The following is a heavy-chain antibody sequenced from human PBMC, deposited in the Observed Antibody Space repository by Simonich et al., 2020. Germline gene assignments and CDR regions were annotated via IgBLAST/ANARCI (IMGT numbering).Heavy chain of an antibody. V-gene: IGHV2-5*02. CDR2: IYWDDNK. CDR1: GFSLSTRGVG. J-gene: IGHJ3*02. D-gene: IGHD3-10*01. Sequence: QITLKDSVPPLVKPTQTPTLTCTFSGFSLSTRGVGVGWIRQPPGKALEWLAIIYWDDNKRYSPSLKSRLTITKDTSKNLVVLTMTNMDPVDTATYYCAHKLSGWFGERDAFDIWGQGTMVTVSS. CDR3: AHKLSGWFGERDAFDI.